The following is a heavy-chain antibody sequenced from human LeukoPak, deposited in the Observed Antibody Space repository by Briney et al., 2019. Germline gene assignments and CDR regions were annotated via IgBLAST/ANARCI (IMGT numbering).Heavy chain of an antibody. CDR2: FSGSGGST. Sequence: PGGSLRLSCAASGFTFSSYAMSWVRQAPGKGLEWVSTFSGSGGSTHYADSVKGRFTILRDTSKNTLYLQMNSLRAEDTAVYYCAKDPRALSSGYFVPSYWGQGTLVTVSS. V-gene: IGHV3-23*01. D-gene: IGHD3-22*01. J-gene: IGHJ4*02. CDR3: AKDPRALSSGYFVPSY. CDR1: GFTFSSYA.